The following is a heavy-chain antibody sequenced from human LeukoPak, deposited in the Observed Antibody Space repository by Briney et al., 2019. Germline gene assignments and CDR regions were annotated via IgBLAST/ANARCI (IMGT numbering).Heavy chain of an antibody. CDR2: ISSSGSTI. V-gene: IGHV3-11*04. CDR1: GFTFSDYY. D-gene: IGHD5-18*01. J-gene: IGHJ3*02. CDR3: ARAHGYSYGRDAFDI. Sequence: SGGSLRPSCAASGFTFSDYYMSWIRQAPGKGLEWVSYISSSGSTIYYADSVKGRFTISRDNAKNSLYLQMNSLRAEDTAVYYCARAHGYSYGRDAFDIWGQGTMVTVSS.